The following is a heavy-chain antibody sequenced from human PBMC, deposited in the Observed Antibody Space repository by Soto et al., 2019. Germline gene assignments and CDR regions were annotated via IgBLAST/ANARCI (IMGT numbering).Heavy chain of an antibody. CDR1: GFTFSSYG. Sequence: QVQLVESGGGVVQPGRSLRLSCAASGFTFSSYGMHWVRQAPGKGLEWVAVIWYDGSNKYYADSVKGRFTISRDNSKNTLYLQMNSLRAEDTAVYYCAKPSYSTSPRFDYWGQGTLVIVSS. D-gene: IGHD6-6*01. V-gene: IGHV3-33*06. CDR3: AKPSYSTSPRFDY. CDR2: IWYDGSNK. J-gene: IGHJ4*02.